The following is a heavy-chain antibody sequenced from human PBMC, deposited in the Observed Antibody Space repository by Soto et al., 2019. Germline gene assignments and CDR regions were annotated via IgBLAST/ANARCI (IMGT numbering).Heavy chain of an antibody. CDR2: IYYSGST. V-gene: IGHV4-59*12. CDR3: AISGSYSEFDY. CDR1: GGSISSYY. D-gene: IGHD1-26*01. Sequence: SETLSLTCTVSGGSISSYYWSWIRQPPGKGLEWIGYIYYSGSTNYNPSLKSRVTISEDTSKNQFTLQLNSVTPEDTAVYYCAISGSYSEFDYWGQGTLVTVSS. J-gene: IGHJ4*02.